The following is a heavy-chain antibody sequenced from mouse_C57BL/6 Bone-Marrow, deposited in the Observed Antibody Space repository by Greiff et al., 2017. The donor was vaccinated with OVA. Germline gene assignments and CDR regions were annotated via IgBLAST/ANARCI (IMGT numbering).Heavy chain of an antibody. CDR1: GFNIKDYY. J-gene: IGHJ1*03. CDR3: ASPITTVPYWYFDV. V-gene: IGHV14-2*01. Sequence: EVQRVESGAELVKPGASVKLSCTASGFNIKDYYMHWVKQRTEQGLEWIGRIDPEDGETKYAPKFQGKATITADTSSNTAYLQLSSLTSEDTAVYYCASPITTVPYWYFDVWGTGTTVTVSS. D-gene: IGHD1-1*01. CDR2: IDPEDGET.